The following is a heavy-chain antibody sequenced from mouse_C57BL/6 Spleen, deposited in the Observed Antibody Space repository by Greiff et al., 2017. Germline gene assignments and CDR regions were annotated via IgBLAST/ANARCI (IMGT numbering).Heavy chain of an antibody. CDR2: IYPGDGDT. D-gene: IGHD2-4*01. Sequence: QVQLQQSGAELVKPGASVKISCKASGYAFSSYWMNWVKQRPGKGLEWIGQIYPGDGDTNYNGKFKGKATLTADKSSITAYMQLSSLTSEDSAVYFCARLSGLRPWYFDVWGTGTTVTVSS. CDR1: GYAFSSYW. V-gene: IGHV1-80*01. J-gene: IGHJ1*03. CDR3: ARLSGLRPWYFDV.